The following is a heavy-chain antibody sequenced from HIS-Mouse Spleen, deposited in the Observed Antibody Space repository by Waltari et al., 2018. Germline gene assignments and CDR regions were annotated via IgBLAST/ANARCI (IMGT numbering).Heavy chain of an antibody. CDR1: GGSISSSSYY. CDR3: AREIPYSSSWYDWYFDL. D-gene: IGHD6-13*01. J-gene: IGHJ2*01. Sequence: QLQLQESGPGLVKPSATLSLTCTVSGGSISSSSYYWGWIRQPPGKGVEWIGSIYYSGSTYYNPSLKSRVTISVDTSKNQFSLKLSSVTAADTAVYYCAREIPYSSSWYDWYFDLWGRGTLVTVSS. CDR2: IYYSGST. V-gene: IGHV4-39*07.